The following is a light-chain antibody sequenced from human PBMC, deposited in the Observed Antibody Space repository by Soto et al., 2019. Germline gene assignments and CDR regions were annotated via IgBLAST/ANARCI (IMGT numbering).Light chain of an antibody. CDR2: AAS. Sequence: IQLTQSPSSLSASVGDRVSITCRASQGINSHLVWYQQKPGKAPRLLIYAASTLQSGVPSRFSGSGSGTDFTLTINSLQPEDFATYYCLQLKSYPLTFGPGTKVDIK. J-gene: IGKJ3*01. V-gene: IGKV1-9*01. CDR3: LQLKSYPLT. CDR1: QGINSH.